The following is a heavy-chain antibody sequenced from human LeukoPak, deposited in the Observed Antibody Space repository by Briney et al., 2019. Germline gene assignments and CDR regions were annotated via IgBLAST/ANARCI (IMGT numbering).Heavy chain of an antibody. CDR3: ARASTIKDLDY. CDR1: GGSISSYY. V-gene: IGHV4-59*01. D-gene: IGHD1-14*01. J-gene: IGHJ4*02. Sequence: SETLSLTCTVSGGSISSYYWSWIRQPPGKGLEWIGYIYYSGSTNYNPSLKSRVTISVDTSKNQFSLKLSSVTAADTAVYYCARASTIKDLDYWGQGTLVTVSS. CDR2: IYYSGST.